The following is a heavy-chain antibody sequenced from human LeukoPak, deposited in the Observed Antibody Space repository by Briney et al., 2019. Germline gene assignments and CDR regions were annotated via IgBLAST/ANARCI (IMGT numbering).Heavy chain of an antibody. CDR2: ISFDEINT. CDR3: AKGQYSSSSNFQY. Sequence: AGGSLRLSCAASGFTFSNYGMHWVRQAPGKGLEWVAVISFDEINTFYADSVQGRFTISRDNSKNTLYLQMHSLRIDDTAVYYCAKGQYSSSSNFQYWGQGTLVTVSS. D-gene: IGHD6-13*01. V-gene: IGHV3-30*18. J-gene: IGHJ4*02. CDR1: GFTFSNYG.